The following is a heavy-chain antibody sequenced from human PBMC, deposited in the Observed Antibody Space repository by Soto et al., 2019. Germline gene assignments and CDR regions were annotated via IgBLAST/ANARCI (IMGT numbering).Heavy chain of an antibody. D-gene: IGHD2-2*01. CDR2: INAANGKT. V-gene: IGHV1-3*01. CDR1: GYTFINYA. J-gene: IGHJ4*02. Sequence: ASVKVSCKASGYTFINYAVHWARQAPGQRLEWMGWINAANGKTKYSQKFQDRVIITRDTSTSTAYMELRSLRSDDTAVYYCARYCSSTSCDHYFDYWGQGTLVTVSS. CDR3: ARYCSSTSCDHYFDY.